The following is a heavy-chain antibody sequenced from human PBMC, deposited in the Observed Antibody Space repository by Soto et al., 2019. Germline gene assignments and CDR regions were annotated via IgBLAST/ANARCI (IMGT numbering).Heavy chain of an antibody. V-gene: IGHV2-70*01. CDR2: IDWNDDK. D-gene: IGHD4-17*01. J-gene: IGHJ5*02. Sequence: TLVNPTQTLPLTCTFSGFSLSTDGMCVNWIRQSPGKALEWLALIDWNDDKFYSISLKTRLTISKDTSKNQVVLTMTNMDPEESGTYYLARSTTVTARRNLFNPWCQGT. CDR1: GFSLSTDGMC. CDR3: ARSTTVTARRNLFNP.